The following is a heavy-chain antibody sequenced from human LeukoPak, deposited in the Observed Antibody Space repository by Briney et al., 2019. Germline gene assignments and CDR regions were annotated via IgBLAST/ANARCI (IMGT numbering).Heavy chain of an antibody. D-gene: IGHD6-19*01. J-gene: IGHJ2*01. Sequence: SETLSLTCTVSGDSISSYYWSWIRQPPGKGLEWIGYIFNSGSTNYNPSLKSRVTVSVDTSKNQFSLSLSSVTAADTAVYYCARALTMYSSGRIYWYFDLWAVAPWSLSPQ. CDR1: GDSISSYY. CDR3: ARALTMYSSGRIYWYFDL. CDR2: IFNSGST. V-gene: IGHV4-59*08.